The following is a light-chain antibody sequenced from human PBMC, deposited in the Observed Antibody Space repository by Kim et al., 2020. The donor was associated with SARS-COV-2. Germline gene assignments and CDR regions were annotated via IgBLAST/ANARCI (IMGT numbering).Light chain of an antibody. Sequence: SSELTQDPAVSVALGQTVSITCQGDSLRSYYASWYQQKPGQAPVLVIYDKNSRPSGIPDRFSGSCSGNTASLTITGAQAEDEAVYYCNSRDSGVNHYVFGAGTKVTVL. V-gene: IGLV3-19*01. CDR1: SLRSYY. J-gene: IGLJ1*01. CDR3: NSRDSGVNHYV. CDR2: DKN.